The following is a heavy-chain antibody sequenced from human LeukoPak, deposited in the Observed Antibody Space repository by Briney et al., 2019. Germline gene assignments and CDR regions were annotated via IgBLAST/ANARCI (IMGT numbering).Heavy chain of an antibody. CDR2: INSDGSST. CDR1: GFTFSSYW. CDR3: ARGERDILTGYFDY. V-gene: IGHV3-74*01. Sequence: PGGSLRLSCAASGFTFSSYWMHWVRQAPGKGLVWVSRINSDGSSTSYADSVKGRFTISRDNAKNTLYLQMNSLRAEDTAVYYCARGERDILTGYFDYWGQGTLVTVSS. J-gene: IGHJ4*02. D-gene: IGHD3-9*01.